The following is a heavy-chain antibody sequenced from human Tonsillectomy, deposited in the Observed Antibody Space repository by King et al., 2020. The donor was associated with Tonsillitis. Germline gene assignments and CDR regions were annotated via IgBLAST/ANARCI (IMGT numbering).Heavy chain of an antibody. V-gene: IGHV3-23*04. CDR1: GFTFSRYA. CDR2: ISGGGGGT. D-gene: IGHD5-18*01. J-gene: IGHJ3*02. CDR3: VEVDGYGFPIAASSI. Sequence: VQLVESGGGLVQPGGSLRLSCEASGFTFSRYAMSWVRQAPGKGLEWVSGISGGGGGTYYADSVKARFTIYRDNSKNTEYLEMNSPRAEDTAVYYCVEVDGYGFPIAASSICGPGGTVTVSS.